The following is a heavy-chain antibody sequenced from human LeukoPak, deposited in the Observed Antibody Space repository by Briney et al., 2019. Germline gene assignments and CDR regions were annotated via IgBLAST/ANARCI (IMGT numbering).Heavy chain of an antibody. CDR1: GFTFSSYG. CDR3: ARDIHDSSGYYYDY. V-gene: IGHV3-33*01. CDR2: IWYDGSNK. D-gene: IGHD3-22*01. J-gene: IGHJ4*02. Sequence: PGRSLRLSCAASGFTFSSYGMHWVRQAPGKGLEWVAVIWYDGSNKYYADSVKGRFTISRDNSKNTLYLQMNSLRAEDTALYYCARDIHDSSGYYYDYWGQGTLVTVSS.